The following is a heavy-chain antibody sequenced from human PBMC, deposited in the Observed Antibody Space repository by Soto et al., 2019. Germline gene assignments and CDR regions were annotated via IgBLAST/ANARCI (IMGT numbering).Heavy chain of an antibody. CDR1: GFTFGSYA. CDR3: ARADVGSCRSTTCYPFNN. CDR2: ISGSDPGT. J-gene: IGHJ4*01. V-gene: IGHV3-23*01. D-gene: IGHD2-2*01. Sequence: EVQMLESGGGLVQPGGSLRLSCAASGFTFGSYAMSWVRQIPGKGLEWVAAISGSDPGTYHAGSVRGRFTISRDNSKNTLYLQMNSLRVEDTALFYCARADVGSCRSTTCYPFNNWGRGTLVTVSS.